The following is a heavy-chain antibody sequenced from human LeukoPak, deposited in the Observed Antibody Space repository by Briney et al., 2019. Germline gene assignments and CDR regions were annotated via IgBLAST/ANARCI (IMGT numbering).Heavy chain of an antibody. Sequence: SETLSLTCAVYGGSFSGYYWSWIRQPPGKGLEWIGEINHSGSTNYNPSLKSRVTISVDTSKNQFSLKLSSVTAADTAVYYCARDRNKMATTLKVWGQGTLVTVSS. CDR1: GGSFSGYY. CDR3: ARDRNKMATTLKV. V-gene: IGHV4-34*01. D-gene: IGHD5-24*01. J-gene: IGHJ4*02. CDR2: INHSGST.